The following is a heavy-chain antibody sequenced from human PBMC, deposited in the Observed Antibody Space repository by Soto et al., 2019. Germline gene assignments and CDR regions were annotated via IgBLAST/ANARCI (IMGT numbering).Heavy chain of an antibody. CDR2: IKQDGSEE. J-gene: IGHJ4*02. CDR3: AKDYSSGWYDYFDY. V-gene: IGHV3-7*05. CDR1: GFTFSTYW. D-gene: IGHD6-19*01. Sequence: GGSLRLSCAASGFTFSTYWMTWVRQAPGKGLERVANIKQDGSEEYYVDSVKGRFTISRDNAKNSLYLQMNSLRAEDTAVYYCAKDYSSGWYDYFDYWGQGTLVTVSS.